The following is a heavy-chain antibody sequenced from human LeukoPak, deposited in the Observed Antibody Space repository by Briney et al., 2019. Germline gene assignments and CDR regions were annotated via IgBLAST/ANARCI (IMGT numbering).Heavy chain of an antibody. Sequence: ASVKVSCKAFLYTFTNYFMHWLRQAPGQGPDWMALISPTGSFTAYAQKFQGRVTLTRDLSTSTDYLELRSLRSEDTAVYYCARDISARDEAWWFDPWGQGTLVTVSS. D-gene: IGHD5-24*01. CDR2: ISPTGSFT. CDR1: LYTFTNYF. V-gene: IGHV1-46*01. CDR3: ARDISARDEAWWFDP. J-gene: IGHJ5*02.